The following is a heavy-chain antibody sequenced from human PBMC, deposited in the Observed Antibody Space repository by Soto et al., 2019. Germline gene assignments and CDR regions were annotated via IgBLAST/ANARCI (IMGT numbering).Heavy chain of an antibody. CDR3: AKDRYYDFWSGSKYNWFDP. D-gene: IGHD3-3*01. Sequence: GSLRLSCAASGFTFSSYAMSWVRQAPGKGLEWVSAISGSGGSTYYADSVKGRFTISRDNSKNTLYLQMNSLRAEDTAVYYCAKDRYYDFWSGSKYNWFDPWGQGTLVTVSS. CDR1: GFTFSSYA. V-gene: IGHV3-23*01. J-gene: IGHJ5*02. CDR2: ISGSGGST.